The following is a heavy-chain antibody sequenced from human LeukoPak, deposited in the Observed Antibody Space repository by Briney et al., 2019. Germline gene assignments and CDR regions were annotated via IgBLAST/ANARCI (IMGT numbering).Heavy chain of an antibody. Sequence: ASVKVSCKASGGTFSSYAISWVRQAPGQGLEWMGGIIPIFGTANYAQKFQGRVTTTADESTSTAYMELSSLRSEDTAVYYCAAPSRGYFDYWGQGTLVTVSS. D-gene: IGHD2-2*01. V-gene: IGHV1-69*13. CDR2: IIPIFGTA. CDR3: AAPSRGYFDY. CDR1: GGTFSSYA. J-gene: IGHJ4*02.